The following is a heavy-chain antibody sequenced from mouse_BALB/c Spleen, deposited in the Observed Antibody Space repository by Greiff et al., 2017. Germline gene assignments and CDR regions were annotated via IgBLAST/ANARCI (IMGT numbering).Heavy chain of an antibody. CDR2: ISYSGST. V-gene: IGHV3-8*02. D-gene: IGHD2-10*02. J-gene: IGHJ4*01. Sequence: EVQLQESGPSLVKPSQTLSLTCSVTGDSITSGYWNWIRKFPGNKLEYMGYISYSGSTYYNPSLKSRISITRDTSKNQYYLQLNSVTTEDTATYYCARYGEYGNPYAMDYWGQGTSVTVSS. CDR3: ARYGEYGNPYAMDY. CDR1: GDSITSGY.